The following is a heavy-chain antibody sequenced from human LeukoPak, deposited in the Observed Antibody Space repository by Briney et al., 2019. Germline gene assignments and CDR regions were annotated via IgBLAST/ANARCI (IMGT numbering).Heavy chain of an antibody. Sequence: SETLSLTCTVSGYSISSGYYWGWIRQPPGKGLEWIGRIYHSGSTYYNPSLKSRVTISVDTSKNQFSLKLSSVTAADTAVYYCARGVRQQLVLRDSSLLDYWGQGTLVTVSS. CDR2: IYHSGST. CDR3: ARGVRQQLVLRDSSLLDY. D-gene: IGHD6-13*01. J-gene: IGHJ4*02. CDR1: GYSISSGYY. V-gene: IGHV4-38-2*02.